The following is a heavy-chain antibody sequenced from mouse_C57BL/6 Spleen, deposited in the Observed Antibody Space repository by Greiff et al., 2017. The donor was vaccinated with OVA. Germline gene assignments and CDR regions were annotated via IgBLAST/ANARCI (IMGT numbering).Heavy chain of an antibody. CDR2: IDPETGGT. CDR1: GYTFTDYE. Sequence: VKLMESGAELVRPGASVTLSCKASGYTFTDYEMHWVKQTPVHGLEWIGAIDPETGGTAYNQKFKGKAILTADKSSSTAYMELRSLTSEDSAVYYCTRRGSITTVVGYAMDYWGQGTSVTVSS. J-gene: IGHJ4*01. CDR3: TRRGSITTVVGYAMDY. D-gene: IGHD1-1*01. V-gene: IGHV1-15*01.